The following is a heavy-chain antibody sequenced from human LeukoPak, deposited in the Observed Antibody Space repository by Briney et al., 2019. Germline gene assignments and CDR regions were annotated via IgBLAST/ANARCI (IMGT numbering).Heavy chain of an antibody. Sequence: PSETLSLTCTVSGGSTSSGGYYWSWIPQHPGKGLEWIGYIYYSGSTYYNPSLKSRVTISVDTSKNQFSLKLSSVTAADTAVYYCAREVGGYSGYDQNYWGQGTLVTVCS. CDR3: AREVGGYSGYDQNY. V-gene: IGHV4-30-4*08. J-gene: IGHJ4*02. CDR1: GGSTSSGGYY. CDR2: IYYSGST. D-gene: IGHD5-12*01.